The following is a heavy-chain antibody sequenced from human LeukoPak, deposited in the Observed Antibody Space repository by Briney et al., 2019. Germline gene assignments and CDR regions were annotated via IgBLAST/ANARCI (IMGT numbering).Heavy chain of an antibody. Sequence: PGGSLRLSCAASGFAFSRNWMHWVRETPGKGLVWVSRINSGGSGTSYAASVEGRFTISRDNVKNTLYLQMDSLRAEDTAVYYCATSLGPLTEYWGQGTLVTVSS. CDR2: INSGGSGT. V-gene: IGHV3-74*01. CDR3: ATSLGPLTEY. D-gene: IGHD7-27*01. CDR1: GFAFSRNW. J-gene: IGHJ4*02.